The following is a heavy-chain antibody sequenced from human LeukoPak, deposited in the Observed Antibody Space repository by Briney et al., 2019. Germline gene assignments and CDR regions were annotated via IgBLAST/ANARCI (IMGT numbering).Heavy chain of an antibody. V-gene: IGHV4-34*01. Sequence: SETLSLTCAVYGGSFSGYYWSWIRQPPGKGLEWIGEINHSGSTNYNPSLKSRVTISVDTSKNQFSLKLSSVTAADTAVYYCARAHRYCSGGSCSKPPGYWGLGTLVTVSS. J-gene: IGHJ4*02. CDR2: INHSGST. CDR3: ARAHRYCSGGSCSKPPGY. CDR1: GGSFSGYY. D-gene: IGHD2-15*01.